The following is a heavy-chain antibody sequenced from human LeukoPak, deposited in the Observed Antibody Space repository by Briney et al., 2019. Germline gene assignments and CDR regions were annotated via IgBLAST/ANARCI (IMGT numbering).Heavy chain of an antibody. Sequence: GGSLRLSCAASGLTFSSYAMSWVRQPPGKGLEWVAAITGRGENTFYVDSVKGRSTISRDNSKNTLYLQMNSLRAEDTAVYYCARGQLGYWGQGTLVTVSS. CDR3: ARGQLGY. CDR1: GLTFSSYA. J-gene: IGHJ4*02. V-gene: IGHV3-23*01. CDR2: ITGRGENT. D-gene: IGHD3-16*01.